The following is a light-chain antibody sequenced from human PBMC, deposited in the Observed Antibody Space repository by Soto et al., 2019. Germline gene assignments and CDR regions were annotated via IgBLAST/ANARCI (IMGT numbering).Light chain of an antibody. CDR2: EVA. CDR1: SSDVGGYDY. Sequence: QSALTQPASVSGSPGQSITNSCTGSSSDVGGYDYVSWYQHQPGKAPKLMIYEVASRPSGVSNRFSGSKSGNTASLTIAGLRAEDEGDYYCSSHSSSNTLVVFGGGTKVTVL. V-gene: IGLV2-14*01. J-gene: IGLJ3*02. CDR3: SSHSSSNTLVV.